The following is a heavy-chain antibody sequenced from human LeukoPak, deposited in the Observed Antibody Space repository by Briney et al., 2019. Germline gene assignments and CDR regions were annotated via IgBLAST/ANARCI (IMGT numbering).Heavy chain of an antibody. V-gene: IGHV4-31*03. D-gene: IGHD3-22*01. CDR3: ARDAENYYDSSGYRLLDY. Sequence: PSETLSLTCTVSGGSISSGGYYWSWIRQHPGKGLEWIGYIYYSGSTYYNPSLKSRVTISVDTSKNQFSLKLSSVTAADTAVYYCARDAENYYDSSGYRLLDYWGQGTLVTVSS. J-gene: IGHJ4*02. CDR1: GGSISSGGYY. CDR2: IYYSGST.